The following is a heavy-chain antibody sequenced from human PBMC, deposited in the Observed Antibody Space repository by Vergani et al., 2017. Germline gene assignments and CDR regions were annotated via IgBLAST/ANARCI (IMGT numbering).Heavy chain of an antibody. D-gene: IGHD2-21*02. CDR1: GYTFTGYY. V-gene: IGHV1-2*04. CDR2: INPNSGGP. Sequence: QVQLVQSGAEVKKPGASVKVSCKASGYTFTGYYMHWVRQAPGQGLEWMGWINPNSGGPNYAQKFQGWVTMTRDTSISTAYMELSRLRSDDTAVYYCARARRYCGGDCYSGPDAFDIWGQGTMVTVSS. CDR3: ARARRYCGGDCYSGPDAFDI. J-gene: IGHJ3*02.